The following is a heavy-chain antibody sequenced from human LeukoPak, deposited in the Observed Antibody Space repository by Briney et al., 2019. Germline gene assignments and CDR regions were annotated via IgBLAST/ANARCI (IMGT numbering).Heavy chain of an antibody. CDR3: AKDSYVDTAMVFYYYYYMDV. CDR2: ISGSGGST. CDR1: GFTFSSYA. Sequence: PGGSLRLSCAASGFTFSSYAMSWVRQAPGKELEWVSAISGSGGSTYYADSVKGRFTISRDNSKNTLYLQMNSLRAEDTAVYYCAKDSYVDTAMVFYYYYYMDVWGKGTTVTVSS. J-gene: IGHJ6*03. D-gene: IGHD5-18*01. V-gene: IGHV3-23*01.